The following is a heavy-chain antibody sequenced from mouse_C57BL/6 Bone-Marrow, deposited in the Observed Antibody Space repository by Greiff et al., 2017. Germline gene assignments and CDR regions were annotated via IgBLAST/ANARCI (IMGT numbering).Heavy chain of an antibody. V-gene: IGHV1-4*01. CDR2: INPSSGYT. D-gene: IGHD1-1*01. J-gene: IGHJ3*01. CDR1: GYTFTSYT. CDR3: ARERDYYGSSYGFAY. Sequence: QVQMKQSGAELARPGASVKMSCKASGYTFTSYTMHWVKQRPGQGLEWIGYINPSSGYTKYNQKFKDKATLTADKSSSTAYMQLSSLTSEDSAVYYCARERDYYGSSYGFAYWGQGTLVTVSA.